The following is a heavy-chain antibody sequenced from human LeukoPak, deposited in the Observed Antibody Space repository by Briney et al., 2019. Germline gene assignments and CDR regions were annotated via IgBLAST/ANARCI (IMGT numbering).Heavy chain of an antibody. CDR2: IIPIFGTA. CDR1: GGTFSSYA. J-gene: IGHJ4*02. D-gene: IGHD3-22*01. CDR3: ASNPYYDSSGGGFDY. V-gene: IGHV1-69*13. Sequence: ASVKVSCKASGGTFSSYAISWVRQAPGQGLEWMGGIIPIFGTANYAQKFQGRVTITADESTSTAYMELSSLRSEDTAVYYCASNPYYDSSGGGFDYWGQGTLVTVSS.